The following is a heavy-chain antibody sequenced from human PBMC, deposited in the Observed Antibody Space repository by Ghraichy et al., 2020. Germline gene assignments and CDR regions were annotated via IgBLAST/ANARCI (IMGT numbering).Heavy chain of an antibody. V-gene: IGHV3-23*01. J-gene: IGHJ3*01. CDR2: ISGTGNAK. CDR1: GFTFSNYN. Sequence: GGSLRLSCEASGFTFSNYNINWVRQAPGKGREWVSTISGTGNAKYYADSVKGRFTMSRDNSKNTAYLQLTSLRAEDTAIYFCAKDPTHDPFDLWGQGTLFTVPP. CDR3: AKDPTHDPFDL.